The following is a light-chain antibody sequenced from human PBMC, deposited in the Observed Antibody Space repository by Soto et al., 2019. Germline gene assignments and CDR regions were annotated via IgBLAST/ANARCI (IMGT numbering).Light chain of an antibody. V-gene: IGKV1-9*01. CDR1: QAIASY. CDR2: AAS. CDR3: QQLNSYPLT. Sequence: IQLTQSPSSLSASVGDRVTITCRASQAIASYLAWYLQKPGKAPKLLIYAASTLHSGVPSRFSGSGSGTDSTLTISSLQPEDFATYYCQQLNSYPLTFGGGTKVDI. J-gene: IGKJ4*01.